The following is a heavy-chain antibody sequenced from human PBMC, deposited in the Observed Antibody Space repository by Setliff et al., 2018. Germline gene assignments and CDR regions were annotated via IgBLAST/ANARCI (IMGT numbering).Heavy chain of an antibody. D-gene: IGHD5-18*01. CDR1: GGTFSNIG. CDR2: IIPLFGTT. CDR3: AREGVDTRSSTDYRYYMDV. Sequence: ASVKVSCKASGGTFSNIGISWVRQAPGQGLEWMGGIIPLFGTTNYAQESLRDRVTIITDESTSTAYMELSSLRTEDTAVYYCAREGVDTRSSTDYRYYMDVWGKGTTVTVSS. J-gene: IGHJ6*03. V-gene: IGHV1-69*05.